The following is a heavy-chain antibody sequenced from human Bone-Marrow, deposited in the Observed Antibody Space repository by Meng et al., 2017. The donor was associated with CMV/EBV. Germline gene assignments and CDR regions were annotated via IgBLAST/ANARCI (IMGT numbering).Heavy chain of an antibody. J-gene: IGHJ6*02. V-gene: IGHV3-30-3*01. CDR3: ARDGGKISYSSQSGDYYYYYGMDV. Sequence: GGSLRLSCAASGFTFSSYAMHWVRQAPGKGLEWVAVISYDGSNKYYADSVKGRFTISRDNSKNSLYLQMNSLRAEDTAVYYCARDGGKISYSSQSGDYYYYYGMDVWGQGTTVTVSS. D-gene: IGHD6-13*01. CDR2: ISYDGSNK. CDR1: GFTFSSYA.